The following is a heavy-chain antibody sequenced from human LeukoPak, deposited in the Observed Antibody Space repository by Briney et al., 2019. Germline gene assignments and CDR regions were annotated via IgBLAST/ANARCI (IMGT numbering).Heavy chain of an antibody. D-gene: IGHD6-13*01. V-gene: IGHV3-23*01. CDR1: GFTFSSYA. J-gene: IGHJ4*02. Sequence: GGSLRLSCAASGFTFSSYAMSWVRQAPGKGLEWVSAISGSGGSTYYADSVKGRFTISRDNSKNTLYLQMNSLRAEDTAVYYCAKGPAAAMTVNNYYFDYWGQGTLVTVSS. CDR3: AKGPAAAMTVNNYYFDY. CDR2: ISGSGGST.